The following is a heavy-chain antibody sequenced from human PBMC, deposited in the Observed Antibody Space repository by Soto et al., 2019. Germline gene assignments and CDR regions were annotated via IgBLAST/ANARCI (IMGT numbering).Heavy chain of an antibody. V-gene: IGHV4-34*01. CDR2: INHSGST. J-gene: IGHJ4*02. CDR3: ARGPYYYDSSGYPLFRY. D-gene: IGHD3-22*01. CDR1: GGSFSGYY. Sequence: PSETLSLTCAVYGGSFSGYYWSWIRQPPGKGLEWIGEINHSGSTNYNPSLKSRVTISVDTSKNQFSLKLSSVTAADTAVYYCARGPYYYDSSGYPLFRYWGQGTLVTVSS.